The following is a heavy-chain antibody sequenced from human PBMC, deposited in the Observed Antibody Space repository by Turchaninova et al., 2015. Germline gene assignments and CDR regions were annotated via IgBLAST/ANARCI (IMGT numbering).Heavy chain of an antibody. J-gene: IGHJ2*01. Sequence: QVQLQESGPGLVKPSEPLSLTCAVSGYTIGSGYYWGWVRQPPGTGLECSGRFYHSGITYYNPSLKSRVTISIDTSKNQFSLKLSSVTAADTAVYYCVRGVDWYFDLWGRGTLVTVSS. V-gene: IGHV4-38-2*01. CDR1: GYTIGSGYY. CDR2: FYHSGIT. CDR3: VRGVDWYFDL.